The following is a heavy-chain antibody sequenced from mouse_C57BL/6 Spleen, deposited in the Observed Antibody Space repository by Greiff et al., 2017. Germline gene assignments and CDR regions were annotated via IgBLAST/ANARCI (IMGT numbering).Heavy chain of an antibody. Sequence: VQLQQSGPELVKPGASVKIPCKASGYTFTDYNMDWVKQSHGKRLEWIGDINPNHGGTIYNQKFKGKATLTVDKSSSTAYMELRSLTSEDTAVYYCARGGLRRASWFAYWGQGTLVTVSA. V-gene: IGHV1-18*01. CDR1: GYTFTDYN. CDR3: ARGGLRRASWFAY. CDR2: INPNHGGT. J-gene: IGHJ3*01. D-gene: IGHD2-4*01.